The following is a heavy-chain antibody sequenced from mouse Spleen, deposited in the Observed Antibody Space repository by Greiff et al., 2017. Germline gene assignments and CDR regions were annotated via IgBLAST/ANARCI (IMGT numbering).Heavy chain of an antibody. CDR1: GYTFTNYW. CDR3: ARERGKGYAMDY. Sequence: QVQLKESGAELVRPGTSVKMSCKASGYTFTNYWIGWAKQRPGHGLEWIGDIYPGGGYTNYNEKFKGKATLTADKSSSTAYMQFSSLTSEDSAIYYCARERGKGYAMDYWGQGTSVTVSS. CDR2: IYPGGGYT. J-gene: IGHJ4*01. D-gene: IGHD1-3*01. V-gene: IGHV1-63*01.